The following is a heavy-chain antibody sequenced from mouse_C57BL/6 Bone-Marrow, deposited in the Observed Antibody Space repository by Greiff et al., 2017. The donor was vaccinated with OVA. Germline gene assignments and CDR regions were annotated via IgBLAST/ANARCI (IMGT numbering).Heavy chain of an antibody. J-gene: IGHJ1*03. CDR1: GYTFTSYW. D-gene: IGHD1-1*01. CDR2: IHPNSGST. Sequence: QVQLKQPGAELVKPGASVKLSCKASGYTFTSYWMHWVKQRPGQGLEWIGMIHPNSGSTNYNEKFKSKATLTVDKSSSTAYMQLSSLTSEDSAVYYCARWAYYYYGSSSYWYFDVWGTGTTVTVSS. CDR3: ARWAYYYYGSSSYWYFDV. V-gene: IGHV1-64*01.